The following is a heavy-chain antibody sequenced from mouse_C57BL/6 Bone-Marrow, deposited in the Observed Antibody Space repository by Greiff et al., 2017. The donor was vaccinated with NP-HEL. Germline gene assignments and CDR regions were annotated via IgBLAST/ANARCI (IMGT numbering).Heavy chain of an antibody. Sequence: EVHLVESGGGLVQPGGSMKLSRAASGFTFSDAWMDWVGQSPEKGLEWVAEIRNKANNHATYYAESVKGRFTISRDDSKSSVYLQINSLRAEDTGIYYWTSLTGNYFDYWCQGTTLTVSS. CDR3: TSLTGNYFDY. J-gene: IGHJ2*01. CDR1: GFTFSDAW. D-gene: IGHD4-1*01. CDR2: IRNKANNHAT. V-gene: IGHV6-6*01.